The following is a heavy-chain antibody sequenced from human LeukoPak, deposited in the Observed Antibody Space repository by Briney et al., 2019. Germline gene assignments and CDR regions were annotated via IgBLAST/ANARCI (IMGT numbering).Heavy chain of an antibody. CDR3: AREAGYPMGAFDI. CDR2: ISSSSSYI. CDR1: GFTLSSYS. Sequence: GGSLRLSCAASGFTLSSYSMNWVRQAPGKGLEWVSSISSSSSYIYYADSVKGRFTISRDKAKNSLHLQMNRLRAEDTAVYYCAREAGYPMGAFDIWGQGTMVTVSS. D-gene: IGHD5-12*01. J-gene: IGHJ3*02. V-gene: IGHV3-21*01.